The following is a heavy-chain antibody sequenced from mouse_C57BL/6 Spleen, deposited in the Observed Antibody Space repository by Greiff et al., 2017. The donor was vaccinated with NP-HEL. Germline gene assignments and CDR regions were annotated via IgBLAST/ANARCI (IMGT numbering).Heavy chain of an antibody. CDR1: GYTFTEYT. J-gene: IGHJ2*01. CDR3: ARHEWMIYDGYYLYFDY. Sequence: VQLQQSGAELVKPGASVKLSCKASGYTFTEYTIHWVKQRSGQGLEWIGWFYPGSGSIKYNEKFKDKATLTADKSSSTVHMELSRLTSEDSAVYFCARHEWMIYDGYYLYFDYWGQGTTLTVSS. CDR2: FYPGSGSI. V-gene: IGHV1-62-2*01. D-gene: IGHD2-3*01.